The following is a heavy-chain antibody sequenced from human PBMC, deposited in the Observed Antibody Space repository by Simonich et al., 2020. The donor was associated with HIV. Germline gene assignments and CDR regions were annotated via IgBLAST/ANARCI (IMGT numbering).Heavy chain of an antibody. J-gene: IGHJ4*02. V-gene: IGHV3-21*01. CDR1: GFTFSSYS. CDR3: ARDGRKGSSTSCSDY. CDR2: SRSSSSYI. Sequence: EVQLVESGGGLVKPGGSLRLSCAASGFTFSSYSMNWVRQAPGKGREWVSSSRSSSSYIYYADAGKGRFTISRDNAKNSLYRQMNSLRAEDTAVYYCARDGRKGSSTSCSDYWGQGTLVTVSS. D-gene: IGHD2-2*01.